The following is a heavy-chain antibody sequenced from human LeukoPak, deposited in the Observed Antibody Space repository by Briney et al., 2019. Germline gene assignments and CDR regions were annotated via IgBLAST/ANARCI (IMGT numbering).Heavy chain of an antibody. CDR3: ARVVLTMVRGVIMNYYYYYMDV. V-gene: IGHV4-39*07. D-gene: IGHD3-10*01. CDR1: GGSISSSNYY. J-gene: IGHJ6*03. CDR2: VYYGSST. Sequence: PSETLSLTCTVSGGSISSSNYYWGWFRQPPGKGLEWIASVYYGSSTYYNASLKSRVTISLNTSKNQFSLKLSSVTAADTAVYYCARVVLTMVRGVIMNYYYYYMDVWGKGTTVTISS.